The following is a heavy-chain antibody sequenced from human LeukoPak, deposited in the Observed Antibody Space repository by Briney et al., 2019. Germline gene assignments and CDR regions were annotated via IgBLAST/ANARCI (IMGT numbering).Heavy chain of an antibody. V-gene: IGHV1-2*02. J-gene: IGHJ4*02. CDR3: ARHLTKNSDF. CDR1: GYTFTGYY. CDR2: IGPNSGDT. Sequence: ASVKVSCKGSGYTFTGYYLHWVRQAPGQGLEWMGWIGPNSGDTKYAQQFQGRLTVTRDTSISTAYMELSSLRSDDTAVYYCARHLTKNSDFWGQGTLVTVSS. D-gene: IGHD2-2*01.